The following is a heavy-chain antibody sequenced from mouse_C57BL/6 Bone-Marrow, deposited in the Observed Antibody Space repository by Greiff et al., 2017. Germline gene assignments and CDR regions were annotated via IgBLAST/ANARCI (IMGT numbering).Heavy chain of an antibody. D-gene: IGHD1-1*01. Sequence: QVQLQQPGAELVKPGASVKMSCKASGYTFTSYWITWVKQRPGQGLEWIGDIYPGSGSTNYNEKFKSKATLTVDTSSSTAYMQLSSLTSEDSAVYYCARECGSSDYYAMDDWGQGTSVTVSS. J-gene: IGHJ4*01. CDR1: GYTFTSYW. CDR2: IYPGSGST. V-gene: IGHV1-55*01. CDR3: ARECGSSDYYAMDD.